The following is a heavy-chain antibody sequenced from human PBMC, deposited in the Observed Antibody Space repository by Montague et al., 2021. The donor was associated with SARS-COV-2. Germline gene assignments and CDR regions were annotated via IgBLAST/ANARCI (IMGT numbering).Heavy chain of an antibody. V-gene: IGHV4-59*01. D-gene: IGHD2-8*01. CDR3: ARLLRYCTNGVCGTYYYYAMDV. Sequence: SETLSLTCTVSGGSIGGYYWSWIRQPPGKGLEWIGYIYYSGSTKYNPFLESRVTVSVDRSKNQVSLKLSSVTAADTAVYYCARLLRYCTNGVCGTYYYYAMDVWGHGTTVIVSS. CDR1: GGSIGGYY. J-gene: IGHJ6*02. CDR2: IYYSGST.